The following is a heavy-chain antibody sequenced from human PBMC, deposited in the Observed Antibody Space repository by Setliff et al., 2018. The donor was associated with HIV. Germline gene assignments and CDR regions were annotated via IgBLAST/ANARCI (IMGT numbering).Heavy chain of an antibody. D-gene: IGHD2-2*01. CDR2: IYTSGST. CDR1: GGSITSSY. V-gene: IGHV4-4*07. Sequence: TSETLSLTCTVSGGSITSSYWSWIRQPAGKGLEWIGRIYTSGSTNYNPSLKSRVTMSIDTSKKQFSLKLASVTAADTAVYYCAKPDGKYPFDHWGPGTLVTVSS. J-gene: IGHJ4*02. CDR3: AKPDGKYPFDH.